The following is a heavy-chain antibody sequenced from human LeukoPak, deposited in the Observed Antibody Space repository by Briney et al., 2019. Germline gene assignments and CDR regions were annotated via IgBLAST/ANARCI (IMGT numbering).Heavy chain of an antibody. D-gene: IGHD3-22*01. CDR3: ARLSGYSSGHYYSDY. CDR2: IYYRGST. CDR1: GGSISSDY. J-gene: IGHJ4*02. Sequence: SETLSLTCTVSGGSISSDYWSWLRQPPGKGLEWIGYIYYRGSTNYNPSLKSRVTISVDTSKNQFSLKLSSVTAADTAVYYCARLSGYSSGHYYSDYWGQGTLVTVSS. V-gene: IGHV4-59*01.